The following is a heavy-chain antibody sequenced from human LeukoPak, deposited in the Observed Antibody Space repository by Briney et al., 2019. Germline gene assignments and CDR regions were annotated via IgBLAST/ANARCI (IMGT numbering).Heavy chain of an antibody. CDR1: GFTVSSNY. CDR3: ARVGRAIQLYLPYDY. Sequence: GGSLRLSCAASGFTVSSNYMSWVRQAPGKGLGWVSVIYSGGTTYYADSVKGRFTISRDNSKNTLFLQMNSLRAEDTAVYYCARVGRAIQLYLPYDYWGQGTLVTVSS. CDR2: IYSGGTT. D-gene: IGHD5-18*01. J-gene: IGHJ4*02. V-gene: IGHV3-66*01.